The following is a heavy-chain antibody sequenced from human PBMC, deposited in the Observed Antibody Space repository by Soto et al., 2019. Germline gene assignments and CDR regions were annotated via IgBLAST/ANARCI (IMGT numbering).Heavy chain of an antibody. CDR1: GFPFSAYA. V-gene: IGHV3-64*02. CDR2: ISSNGGSI. CDR3: ARGPVVGTYYDSPLDH. Sequence: GGSLRLSSTASGFPFSAYAMNWVRQAPGKGLEYVSGISSNGGSIFYADSVKGRFTISRDNSKSTLYLQMGSLRAEDMAEYYCARGPVVGTYYDSPLDHWGQGTLVTVSS. D-gene: IGHD3-16*01. J-gene: IGHJ4*02.